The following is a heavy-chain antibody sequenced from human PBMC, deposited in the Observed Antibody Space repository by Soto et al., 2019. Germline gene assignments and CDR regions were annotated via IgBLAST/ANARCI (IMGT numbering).Heavy chain of an antibody. Sequence: PGGSLRLSCAASGFTLSSYAMSWVRQSPGKGLEWVSAISGSCGSTYYADSVKGRFTISRDNSKNTLYLQMNSLRAEDTAVYYCAKGGDYGDPTLLRFDYWGQGTLVTVSS. CDR3: AKGGDYGDPTLLRFDY. D-gene: IGHD4-17*01. CDR1: GFTLSSYA. CDR2: ISGSCGST. J-gene: IGHJ4*02. V-gene: IGHV3-23*01.